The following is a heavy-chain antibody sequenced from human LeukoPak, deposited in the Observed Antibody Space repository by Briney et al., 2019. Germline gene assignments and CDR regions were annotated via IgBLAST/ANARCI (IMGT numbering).Heavy chain of an antibody. D-gene: IGHD3-3*01. J-gene: IGHJ3*02. CDR3: ARGRFLEWKGRYAFDI. V-gene: IGHV1-69*13. CDR1: GYTFTGYY. CDR2: IIPIFGTA. Sequence: ASVKVSCKASGYTFTGYYMHWVRQAPGQWLEWMGGIIPIFGTANYAQKFQGRVTITADESTSTAYMELSSLRSEDTAVYYCARGRFLEWKGRYAFDIWGQGTMVTVSS.